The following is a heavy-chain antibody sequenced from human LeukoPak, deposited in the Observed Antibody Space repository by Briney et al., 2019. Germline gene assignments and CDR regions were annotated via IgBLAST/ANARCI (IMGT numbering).Heavy chain of an antibody. CDR2: IYYSGST. CDR1: GGSIGSGDYY. D-gene: IGHD3-10*01. Sequence: SETLSLTCTVSGGSIGSGDYYWSWIRQPPGKGLEWIGYIYYSGSTYYNPSLKSRVTISVDTSKNQFSLKLSSVTAADTAVYYCAREGVRGVNPPDYWGQGTLVTVSS. J-gene: IGHJ4*02. V-gene: IGHV4-30-4*01. CDR3: AREGVRGVNPPDY.